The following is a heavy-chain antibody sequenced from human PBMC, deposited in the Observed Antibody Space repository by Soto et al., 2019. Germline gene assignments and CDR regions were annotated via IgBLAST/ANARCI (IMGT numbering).Heavy chain of an antibody. CDR2: ISYDGSNK. V-gene: IGHV3-30-3*01. CDR1: GFTFSSYA. J-gene: IGHJ4*02. CDR3: ARDRSQVDFWRGYFDY. D-gene: IGHD3-3*01. Sequence: QVQLVESGGGVVQPGRSLRLSCAASGFTFSSYAMHWVRQAPGKGLEWVAVISYDGSNKYYADSVKGRFTISRDNSKNTLYLQMNSLRAEDTAVYYCARDRSQVDFWRGYFDYWGQGTLVTVSS.